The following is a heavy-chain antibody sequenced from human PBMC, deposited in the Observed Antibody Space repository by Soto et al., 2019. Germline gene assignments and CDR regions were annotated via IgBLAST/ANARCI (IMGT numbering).Heavy chain of an antibody. CDR3: ARSLRGYRYGLYYFDY. CDR2: IYYSGST. CDR1: GGSISSGGYY. V-gene: IGHV4-31*03. Sequence: SETLSLTCTVSGGSISSGGYYWSWIRQHPGKGLEWIGYIYYSGSTYYNPSLKSRVTISVDTSKNQFSLKLSSVTAADTAVYYCARSLRGYRYGLYYFDYWGQGTLVTVSS. D-gene: IGHD5-18*01. J-gene: IGHJ4*02.